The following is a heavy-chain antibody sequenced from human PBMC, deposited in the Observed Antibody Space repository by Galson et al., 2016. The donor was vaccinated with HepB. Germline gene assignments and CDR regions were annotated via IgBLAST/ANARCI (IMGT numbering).Heavy chain of an antibody. CDR1: GGSMRTISYY. CDR3: AGREGKYNHGANNGDLFDT. CDR2: SHYSGRT. Sequence: SETLSLTCIVSGGSMRTISYYWAWIRQLPGKGLEWIGNSHYSGRTYYNPSLKSRVIISVDTPQNQFSLGLRSVTAADEAGYFWAGREGKYNHGANNGDLFDTRGQGRLVTVSA. V-gene: IGHV4-39*01. D-gene: IGHD1-14*01. J-gene: IGHJ5*02.